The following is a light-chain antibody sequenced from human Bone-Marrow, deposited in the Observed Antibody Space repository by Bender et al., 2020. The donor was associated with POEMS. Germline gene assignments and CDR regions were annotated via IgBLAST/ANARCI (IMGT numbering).Light chain of an antibody. CDR2: GNS. CDR1: SSNIGADYD. V-gene: IGLV1-40*01. Sequence: QSVLTQPPSVSGAPGQRVTISCTGSSSNIGADYDVHWYQQLPTAAPKLLISGNSNRPSGIPERFSGSNSGNTATLTISRVVAGDEADYYCQVWNRNSDCVFGTGTKVTVL. CDR3: QVWNRNSDCV. J-gene: IGLJ1*01.